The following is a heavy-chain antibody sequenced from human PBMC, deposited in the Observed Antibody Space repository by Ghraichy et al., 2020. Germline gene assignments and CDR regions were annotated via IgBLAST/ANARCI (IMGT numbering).Heavy chain of an antibody. J-gene: IGHJ4*02. CDR1: GGSFSGYY. D-gene: IGHD2-2*01. V-gene: IGHV4-34*01. Sequence: SLTCAVYGGSFSGYYWSWIRQPPGKGLEWIGEINHSGSTNYNPSLKSRVTISVDTSKNQFSLKLSSVTAADTAVYYCARGRGDIVVVPAARFDYWGQGTLVTVSS. CDR2: INHSGST. CDR3: ARGRGDIVVVPAARFDY.